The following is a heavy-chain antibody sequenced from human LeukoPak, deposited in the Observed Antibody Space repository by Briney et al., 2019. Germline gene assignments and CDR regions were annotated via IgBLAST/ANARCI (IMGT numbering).Heavy chain of an antibody. CDR3: ARGGDFDY. Sequence: SETLSLTCSVSGGSISGYYWSWIRQAPGKGLEWIGYFYSSGNSNSNPSLKSRVTISGDSSRSQLSLRLNSVTAADTAVYYCARGGDFDYWGQGTLVTVSS. V-gene: IGHV4-59*01. CDR2: FYSSGNS. CDR1: GGSISGYY. J-gene: IGHJ4*02. D-gene: IGHD5-12*01.